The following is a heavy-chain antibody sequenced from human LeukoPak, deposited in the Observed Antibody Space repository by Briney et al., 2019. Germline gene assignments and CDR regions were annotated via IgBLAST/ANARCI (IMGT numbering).Heavy chain of an antibody. V-gene: IGHV1-69*04. Sequence: ASVKVSCKASGGTFSSYAISWVRQAPGQGLEWMGRIIPILGIANYAQKFQGRVTITADKSTSTAYMELSSLRSEDTAVYYCARGYSCGPSDYWGQGTLVTVSS. D-gene: IGHD5-18*01. CDR2: IIPILGIA. J-gene: IGHJ4*02. CDR1: GGTFSSYA. CDR3: ARGYSCGPSDY.